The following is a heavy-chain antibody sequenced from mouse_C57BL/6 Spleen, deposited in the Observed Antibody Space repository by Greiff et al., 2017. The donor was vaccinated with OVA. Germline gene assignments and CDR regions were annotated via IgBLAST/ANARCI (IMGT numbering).Heavy chain of an antibody. CDR3: AKLIYYGNYAYAMDY. V-gene: IGHV2-3*01. CDR1: GFSLTSYG. D-gene: IGHD2-1*01. CDR2: IWGDGST. J-gene: IGHJ4*01. Sequence: QVQLKESGPGLVAPSQSLSITCTVSGFSLTSYGVSWVRQPPGKGLEWLGVIWGDGSTNYHSALISRLSLSKDNSKSQVFLKLNSLQTDDTATYYCAKLIYYGNYAYAMDYWGQGTSVTVSS.